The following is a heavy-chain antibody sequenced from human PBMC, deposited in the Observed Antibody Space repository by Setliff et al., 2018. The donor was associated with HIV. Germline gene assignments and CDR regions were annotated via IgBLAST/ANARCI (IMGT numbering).Heavy chain of an antibody. CDR1: SESIVSYY. CDR2: IHTSGRT. D-gene: IGHD1-1*01. V-gene: IGHV4-4*08. CDR3: SRAAYDAVDWLDP. Sequence: SETLSLTCAVSSESIVSYYWNWIRQPPGRGLEWTGYIHTSGRTKYNPSLKSRLTILVDTSKKQFSLRLTSVTAADTAVYYCSRAAYDAVDWLDPWGQGTLVTVSS. J-gene: IGHJ5*02.